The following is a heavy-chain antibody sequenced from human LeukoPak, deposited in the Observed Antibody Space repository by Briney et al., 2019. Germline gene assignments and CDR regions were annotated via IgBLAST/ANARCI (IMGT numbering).Heavy chain of an antibody. CDR2: ISSSSSYI. CDR3: ARQGVAAAGTVDY. Sequence: GGSLRLSCAASGFTFSSYSMNWVRQAPGKGLEWVSSISSSSSYIYYADSVKGRFTISRDNAKNSLYLQMNSLRAEDTAVYYCARQGVAAAGTVDYWGQGTLVTVSS. V-gene: IGHV3-21*01. D-gene: IGHD6-13*01. CDR1: GFTFSSYS. J-gene: IGHJ4*02.